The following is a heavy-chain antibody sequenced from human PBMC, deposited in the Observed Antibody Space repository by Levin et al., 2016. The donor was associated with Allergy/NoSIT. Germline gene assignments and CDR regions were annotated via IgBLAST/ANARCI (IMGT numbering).Heavy chain of an antibody. CDR2: VYFSGST. CDR1: GASIKRSTSYY. J-gene: IGHJ4*02. Sequence: SETLSLTCAVSGASIKRSTSYYWAWIRQPPGEKLQWIGSVYFSGSTFYNPSLRSRVTISVDTSQNQFSLKLNSVTATDTAIYYCARRSILSGYRWGQGTLVTVSS. V-gene: IGHV4-39*01. CDR3: ARRSILSGYR. D-gene: IGHD3-9*01.